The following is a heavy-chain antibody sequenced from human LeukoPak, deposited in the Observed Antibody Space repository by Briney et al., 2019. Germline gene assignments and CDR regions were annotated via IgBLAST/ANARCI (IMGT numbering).Heavy chain of an antibody. V-gene: IGHV4-61*03. CDR2: IYYSGST. Sequence: PSETLSLTCTVSGGSISSGDYYWSWIRQPPGQGLEWIGYIYYSGSTNYNPSLKSRVTISVDTSKKHFSLKLSSVTAADTAVYFCASDKTGDGYFDYWGQGTLVTVSS. CDR1: GGSISSGDYY. CDR3: ASDKTGDGYFDY. D-gene: IGHD7-27*01. J-gene: IGHJ4*02.